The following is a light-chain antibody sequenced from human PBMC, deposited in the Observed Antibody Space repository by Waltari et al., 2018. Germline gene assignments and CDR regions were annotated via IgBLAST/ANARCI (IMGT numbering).Light chain of an antibody. V-gene: IGKV1-33*01. CDR3: QQYENFPYS. CDR2: DAS. J-gene: IGKJ2*03. Sequence: VQLTQSPSSLSASVGDRVTITCQAIQDIYNYLNWFQQKPGKAPKLLIYDASNLETGVPSRFSGSRSGTDFTFTISSLQPEDVATYYCQQYENFPYSFGQGTKLEIK. CDR1: QDIYNY.